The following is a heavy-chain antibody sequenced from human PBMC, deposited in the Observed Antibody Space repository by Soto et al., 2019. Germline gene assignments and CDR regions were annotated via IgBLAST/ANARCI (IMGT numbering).Heavy chain of an antibody. CDR2: IIPMFPTA. J-gene: IGHJ6*02. Sequence: SVKVSCKASGGTFSNHAISWVRQAPGQGLEWVGGIIPMFPTADYAQRFQGRVTITADDSTTTVYMELSGLRSEDTAMYYCARDDAAYCGGDCYRYFYYGMDVWGQGTTVTVSS. V-gene: IGHV1-69*13. CDR1: GGTFSNHA. D-gene: IGHD2-21*02. CDR3: ARDDAAYCGGDCYRYFYYGMDV.